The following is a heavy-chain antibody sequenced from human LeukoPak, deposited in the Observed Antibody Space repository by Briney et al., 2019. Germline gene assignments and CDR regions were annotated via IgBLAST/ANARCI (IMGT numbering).Heavy chain of an antibody. CDR3: ARARYCSSTNCYEHDY. Sequence: PGGSLRLSCAASGITFSSLWMSWFRQAPGKGLEWVADIKHDGSEEHYVASVKGRFTISRDNAKLYLQMNSLRAEDTAVYYCARARYCSSTNCYEHDYWGQGTQVTVSS. D-gene: IGHD2-2*01. J-gene: IGHJ4*02. V-gene: IGHV3-7*01. CDR2: IKHDGSEE. CDR1: GITFSSLW.